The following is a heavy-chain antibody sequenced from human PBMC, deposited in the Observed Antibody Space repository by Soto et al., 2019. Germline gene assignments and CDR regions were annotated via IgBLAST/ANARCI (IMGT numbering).Heavy chain of an antibody. Sequence: VQLVQSGAEVRMPGSSVKVSCKASGGTFNNYAIHWVRQAPGQGLEWMGGIVPIFGPAKYAQKFRGRVRITADDSMSTAYMDLSSLTSEDTAIYYCARPSYSSSWLPNLDYWGQGTLVTVSS. CDR1: GGTFNNYA. J-gene: IGHJ4*02. CDR3: ARPSYSSSWLPNLDY. CDR2: IVPIFGPA. V-gene: IGHV1-69*01. D-gene: IGHD6-13*01.